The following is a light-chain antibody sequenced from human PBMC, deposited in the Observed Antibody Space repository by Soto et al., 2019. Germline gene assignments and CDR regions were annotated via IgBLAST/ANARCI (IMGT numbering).Light chain of an antibody. CDR3: QQSYSTPFT. V-gene: IGKV1-39*01. CDR2: AAS. J-gene: IGKJ4*01. Sequence: DIQMTQSPSSLSAAAGDRVTITCRAGQSINSYLNWYQEKPGKAPKVLIYAASSLQSGVPSRFSGSGSGTDFTLTISSLQPEDFASYYCQQSYSTPFTFGGGTKVEIK. CDR1: QSINSY.